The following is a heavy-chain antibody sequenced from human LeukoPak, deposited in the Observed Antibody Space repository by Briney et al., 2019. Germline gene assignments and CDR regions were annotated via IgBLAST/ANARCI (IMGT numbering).Heavy chain of an antibody. D-gene: IGHD5-18*01. J-gene: IGHJ4*02. CDR2: IYTSGST. V-gene: IGHV4-61*02. Sequence: PSETLSLTCIVSGGSISSGSYYWSWIRQPAGKGQEWIGRIYTSGSTNYNPSLKSRVTISVDTSKNQFSLKLSSVTAADTAVYYCAGDTAMARTDYWGQGTLVTVSS. CDR3: AGDTAMARTDY. CDR1: GGSISSGSYY.